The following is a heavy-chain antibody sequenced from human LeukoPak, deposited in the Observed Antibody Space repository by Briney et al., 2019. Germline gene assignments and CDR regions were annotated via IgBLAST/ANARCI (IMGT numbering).Heavy chain of an antibody. CDR2: INAGNGNT. V-gene: IGHV1-3*03. CDR1: GYTFTTYA. CDR3: ARGPEVGATNGYYHYYMDV. D-gene: IGHD1-26*01. Sequence: ASVKVSCKASGYTFTTYAMHWVRQAPGQRLEWMGWINAGNGNTKYSQEFQGSVTITRDTSASTAYMELSSLRFEDMAVYYCARGPEVGATNGYYHYYMDVWGKGTTVTVSS. J-gene: IGHJ6*03.